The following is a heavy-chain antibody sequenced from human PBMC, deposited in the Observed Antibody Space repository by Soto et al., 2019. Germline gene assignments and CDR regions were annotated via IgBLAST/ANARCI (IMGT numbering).Heavy chain of an antibody. CDR3: ARGGEFYYDSSGYTYYYYYGMDV. D-gene: IGHD3-22*01. J-gene: IGHJ6*02. Sequence: SVKVSCKASGGTFSSYAISWVRQAPGQGLEWMGGIIPIFGTANYAQKFQGRVTITADESTSTAHMELSSLRSEDTAVYYCARGGEFYYDSSGYTYYYYYGMDVWGQGTTVTVSS. CDR1: GGTFSSYA. CDR2: IIPIFGTA. V-gene: IGHV1-69*13.